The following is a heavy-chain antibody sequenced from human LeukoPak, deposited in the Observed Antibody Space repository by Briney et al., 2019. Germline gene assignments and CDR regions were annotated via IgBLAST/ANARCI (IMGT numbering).Heavy chain of an antibody. D-gene: IGHD3-22*01. V-gene: IGHV4-38-2*02. CDR1: GYSISSGYY. Sequence: SETLSLTCTVSGYSISSGYYWGWIRQPPGKGLEWIGSIYHSGSTYHNPSLKSRVTISVDTSKNQFSLKLSSVTAADTAVHYCAREVALGVVVSIYYFDYWGQGTLVTVSS. J-gene: IGHJ4*02. CDR2: IYHSGST. CDR3: AREVALGVVVSIYYFDY.